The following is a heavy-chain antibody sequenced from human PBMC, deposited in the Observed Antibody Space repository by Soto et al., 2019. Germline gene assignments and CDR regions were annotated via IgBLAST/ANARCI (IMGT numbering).Heavy chain of an antibody. CDR1: GFTFTSFA. Sequence: HLLESGGGLVQPGGSLRLSCAASGFTFTSFAMSWVRQAPGKGLEWVSSISGSGASTNYADSVKGRITISRDNSKNTLYLQMTSLRAEDTAVYYCAKDLVSPAAFRRFDYWGQGTLVTGSS. V-gene: IGHV3-23*01. CDR3: AKDLVSPAAFRRFDY. J-gene: IGHJ4*02. D-gene: IGHD2-8*01. CDR2: ISGSGAST.